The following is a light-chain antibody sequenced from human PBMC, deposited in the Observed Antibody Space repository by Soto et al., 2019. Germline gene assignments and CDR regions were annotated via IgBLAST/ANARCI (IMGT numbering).Light chain of an antibody. CDR2: STS. V-gene: IGKV3D-7*01. J-gene: IGKJ1*01. CDR3: QQYNAYRT. CDR1: QRISISY. Sequence: PGERDTLSCRASQRISISYLAWYQQQPGQAPRLLIHSTSTRATGIPDRFSGSGSGTDFTLTISSLQPDDFATYYCQQYNAYRTFGQGTKV.